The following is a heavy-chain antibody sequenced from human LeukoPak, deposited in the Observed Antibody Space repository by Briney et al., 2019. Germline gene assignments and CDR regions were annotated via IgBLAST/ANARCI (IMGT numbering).Heavy chain of an antibody. Sequence: SETLSLICTVYVGSFSGYYWIWIRQPPGKGLEWIGEINHSGSTNYNPSLKSRVTISVETSKSQFSLKLSSVTAADTAVYYCARQFSSSSWFDPWGQGTLVTVSS. V-gene: IGHV4-34*01. CDR2: INHSGST. CDR3: ARQFSSSSWFDP. J-gene: IGHJ5*02. CDR1: VGSFSGYY. D-gene: IGHD6-6*01.